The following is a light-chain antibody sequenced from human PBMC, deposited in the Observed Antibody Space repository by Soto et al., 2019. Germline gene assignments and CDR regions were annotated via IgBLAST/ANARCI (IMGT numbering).Light chain of an antibody. CDR2: GAS. CDR3: QQRLT. Sequence: EIVLTQSPGTLSLSPGERATLSCRASQSVSSSYLTWYQQKPGQAPRLLIYGASSRATGIPDRYSGSGSGTDFTLTINRLEHEDFTVYYCQQRLTFGGGTKVEIK. J-gene: IGKJ4*01. CDR1: QSVSSSY. V-gene: IGKV3-20*01.